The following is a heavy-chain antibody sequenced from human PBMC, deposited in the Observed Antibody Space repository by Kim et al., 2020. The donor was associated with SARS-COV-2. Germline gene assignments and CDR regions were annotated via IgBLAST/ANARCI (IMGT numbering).Heavy chain of an antibody. J-gene: IGHJ4*02. V-gene: IGHV3-15*01. Sequence: GGSLRLSCAASGFTFTNAWMSWVRQAPGKGLEWVGRIKSKTEGETTDYAAPVKGRFTISRDDSKNTLYLQMNSLKTEDTAVYYCTTDFIPGLAAVGTADYWGQGTLVTVSS. D-gene: IGHD6-13*01. CDR1: GFTFTNAW. CDR3: TTDFIPGLAAVGTADY. CDR2: IKSKTEGETT.